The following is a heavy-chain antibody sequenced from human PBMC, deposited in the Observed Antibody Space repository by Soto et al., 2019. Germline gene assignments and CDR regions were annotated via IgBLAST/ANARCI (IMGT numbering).Heavy chain of an antibody. J-gene: IGHJ5*02. CDR3: ARVIATAVHWFDP. V-gene: IGHV4-61*08. CDR1: GASVRSGGYY. D-gene: IGHD6-13*01. Sequence: PSETLSLTCTVSGASVRSGGYYRSWIRQPPGKGLEWIGYIYYSGSAKYNPSLESRVTISLDTSKNQFSLRLSSVTAADTAVYYCARVIATAVHWFDPWGQGTLVTVSS. CDR2: IYYSGSA.